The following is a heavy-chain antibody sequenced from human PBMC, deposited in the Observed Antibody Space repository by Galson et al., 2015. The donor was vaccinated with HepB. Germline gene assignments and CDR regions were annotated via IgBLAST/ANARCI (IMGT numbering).Heavy chain of an antibody. CDR1: GFVFSNYA. CDR3: AKTEARWRQLGGGNYFDS. D-gene: IGHD5-24*01. V-gene: IGHV3-23*01. CDR2: ISGSGSVT. Sequence: SLILSCAASGFVFSNYAMTWVRQAPGKGLEWVSIISGSGSVTDYADSVKARFTISRDNSKNMLYLQRSGLRAEDTALYYCAKTEARWRQLGGGNYFDSWGQGALVTVSS. J-gene: IGHJ4*02.